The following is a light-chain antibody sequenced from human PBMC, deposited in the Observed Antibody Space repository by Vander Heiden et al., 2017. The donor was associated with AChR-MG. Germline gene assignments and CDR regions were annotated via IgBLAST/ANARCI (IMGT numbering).Light chain of an antibody. J-gene: IGLJ1*01. CDR3: VAWDDSLTGYV. Sequence: QSVPTPPPSVSRAPRQGVTISCSGSSSNIGTNNVYWYQQLPGTAPKVLIYTNNQRPSGVPDRFSGSKSGTSVSLAISGLRSEDEADYYCVAWDDSLTGYVFGSGTKVTVL. V-gene: IGLV1-47*01. CDR2: TNN. CDR1: SSNIGTNN.